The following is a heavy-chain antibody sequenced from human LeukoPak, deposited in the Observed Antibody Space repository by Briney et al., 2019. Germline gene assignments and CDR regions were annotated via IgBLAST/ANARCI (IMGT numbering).Heavy chain of an antibody. CDR3: AKSTALPDAFDI. CDR1: GFTFSSYA. V-gene: IGHV3-23*01. CDR2: ISGSGGST. J-gene: IGHJ3*02. D-gene: IGHD5-18*01. Sequence: GGSLRLSCAASGFTFSSYAMSWVRQAPGKGLEWVSAISGSGGSTYYADSVKGRFTISRDNSRKMLYLQMNSLRAEDTAVYYCAKSTALPDAFDIWGQGTMVTVSS.